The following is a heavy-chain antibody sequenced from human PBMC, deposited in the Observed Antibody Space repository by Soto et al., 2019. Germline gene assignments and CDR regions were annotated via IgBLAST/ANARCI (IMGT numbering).Heavy chain of an antibody. CDR3: ARVEGRSYYGMDV. CDR1: GGSISSSNC. CDR2: IYHSGST. Sequence: QVQLQESGPGLVKPSGTLSLTCAVSGGSISSSNCWSWVRQPPGKGLEWIGEIYHSGSTNYNPSLNSRATISVDKPKNKFSLKLSSVTAADTAVYYCARVEGRSYYGMDVWGQGTTVTVSS. J-gene: IGHJ6*02. V-gene: IGHV4-4*02.